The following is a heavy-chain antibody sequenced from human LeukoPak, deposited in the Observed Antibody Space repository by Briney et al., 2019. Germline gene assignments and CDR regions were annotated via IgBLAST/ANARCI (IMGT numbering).Heavy chain of an antibody. J-gene: IGHJ4*02. CDR1: GGSFSGYY. D-gene: IGHD3-10*01. CDR2: INHSGST. Sequence: SETLSLTCAVYGGSFSGYYWSWIRQPPGKGLEWIGEINHSGSTNYNPSLKSRVTISVDTSKNQFSLKPSSVTAADTAVYYCASFTMVRGVIITEGGWGQGTLVTVSS. CDR3: ASFTMVRGVIITEGG. V-gene: IGHV4-34*01.